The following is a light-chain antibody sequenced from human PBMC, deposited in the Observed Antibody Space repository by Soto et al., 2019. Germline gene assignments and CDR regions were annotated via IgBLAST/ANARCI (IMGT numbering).Light chain of an antibody. CDR2: EVS. J-gene: IGLJ2*01. CDR3: SSFTTSSTVV. Sequence: QSALTQPASVSGSPGQSITISCTGTSSDVGGYNYVSWYKQHPGKAPKLMIYEVSNRPSGVSNRFSGSKSGNTASLTISGLQPEDEADYYCSSFTTSSTVVFGGGTKLTVL. CDR1: SSDVGGYNY. V-gene: IGLV2-14*01.